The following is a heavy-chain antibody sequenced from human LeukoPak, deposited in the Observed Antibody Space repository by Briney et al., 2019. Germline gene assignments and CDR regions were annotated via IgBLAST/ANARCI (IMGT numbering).Heavy chain of an antibody. CDR2: IWYDGNNK. V-gene: IGHV3-33*06. CDR1: GFTFSSYG. CDR3: AKEYSSSPFDY. J-gene: IGHJ4*02. Sequence: GGSLRLSCAASGFTFSSYGMHWVRQAPGKGLEWVAVIWYDGNNKYYADSVKGRFTISRDNSKNTFYLQMNNLRVEDTAVYYCAKEYSSSPFDYWGQGTLVTVSS. D-gene: IGHD6-6*01.